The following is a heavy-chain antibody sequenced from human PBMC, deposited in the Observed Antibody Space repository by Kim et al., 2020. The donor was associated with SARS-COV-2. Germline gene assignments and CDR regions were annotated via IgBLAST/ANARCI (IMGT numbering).Heavy chain of an antibody. CDR3: ARGRVETCYYGSGSVYFDY. CDR1: GGTFSSYA. V-gene: IGHV1-69*13. D-gene: IGHD3-10*01. J-gene: IGHJ4*02. CDR2: IIPIFGTA. Sequence: SVKVSCKASGGTFSSYAISWVRQAPGQGLEWMGGIIPIFGTANYAQKFQGRVTITADESTSTAYMELSSLRSEDTAVYYCARGRVETCYYGSGSVYFDYWGQGTLVTVSS.